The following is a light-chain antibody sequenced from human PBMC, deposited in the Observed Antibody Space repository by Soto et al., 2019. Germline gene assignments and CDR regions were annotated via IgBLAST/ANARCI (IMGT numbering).Light chain of an antibody. CDR3: SSYTSSSTRV. CDR1: SSDVGGYNY. Sequence: ALTQPASVSGSPGQSITISCTGTSSDVGGYNYVSWYQQHPAKAPKLMIFEVSNRPSGVSHRFSGSKSGNTASLTISGLQTEDEGDYYCSSYTSSSTRVFGTGTKVTVL. J-gene: IGLJ1*01. CDR2: EVS. V-gene: IGLV2-14*01.